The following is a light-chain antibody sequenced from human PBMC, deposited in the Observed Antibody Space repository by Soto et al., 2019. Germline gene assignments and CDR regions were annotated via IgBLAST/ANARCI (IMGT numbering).Light chain of an antibody. CDR1: QTISVY. Sequence: EIVLMQSPGTLSLSPGERASLSCRASQTISVYLAWYQQKPGQAPRLLIYDASNRATGIPARFSGSGSGTDFTLTISSLEPEDFAVYYCHQRTRWPPTFGGGTRVEI. CDR3: HQRTRWPPT. CDR2: DAS. J-gene: IGKJ4*01. V-gene: IGKV3-11*01.